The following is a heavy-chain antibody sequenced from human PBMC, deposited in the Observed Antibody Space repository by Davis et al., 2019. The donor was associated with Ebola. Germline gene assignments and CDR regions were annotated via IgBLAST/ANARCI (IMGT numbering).Heavy chain of an antibody. CDR1: GGSISSYY. J-gene: IGHJ6*02. Sequence: GSLRLSCTVSGGSISSYYWSWIRQPPGKGLEWIGYIYYSGSTNYNPSLKSRVTISVDTSKNQFSLKLSSVTAADTAVYYCARAVVIAAAGTPAYYYYGMDVWGQGTTVTVSS. CDR3: ARAVVIAAAGTPAYYYYGMDV. D-gene: IGHD6-13*01. V-gene: IGHV4-59*01. CDR2: IYYSGST.